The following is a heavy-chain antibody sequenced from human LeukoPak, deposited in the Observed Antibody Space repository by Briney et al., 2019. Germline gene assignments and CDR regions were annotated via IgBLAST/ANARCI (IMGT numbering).Heavy chain of an antibody. V-gene: IGHV1-69*04. J-gene: IGHJ2*01. D-gene: IGHD6-13*01. CDR1: GGTFSSYG. CDR2: IIPVVGIL. Sequence: ASVKVSCKASGGTFSSYGINWVRQAPGLGLEWMARIIPVVGILNYAQKFQGRVTITADNSTSTAYMELSSLRSEDTAVYYCATVGTIAAAGCWYFDLWGRGTLVAVSS. CDR3: ATVGTIAAAGCWYFDL.